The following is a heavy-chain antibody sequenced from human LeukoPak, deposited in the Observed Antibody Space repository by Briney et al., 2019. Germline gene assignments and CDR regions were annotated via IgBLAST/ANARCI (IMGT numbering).Heavy chain of an antibody. V-gene: IGHV4-59*01. J-gene: IGHJ4*02. CDR1: GGAISSYY. Sequence: SETLSLTCTVSGGAISSYYWSWIRQPPGKGLEWIGYIYYSGSTNYNPSLKSRVTISVDTSKNQFSLKLNSVTAADTAVYYCARGGAAAGTRYYFDYWGQGTLVTVSS. CDR2: IYYSGST. D-gene: IGHD6-13*01. CDR3: ARGGAAAGTRYYFDY.